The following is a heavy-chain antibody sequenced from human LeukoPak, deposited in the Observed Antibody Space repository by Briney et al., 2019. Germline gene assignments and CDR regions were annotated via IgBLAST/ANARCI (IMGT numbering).Heavy chain of an antibody. CDR3: ARDLPRKAANSFDY. Sequence: GASVKVSCKASGHTFTSYGISGVRQARGQALEGMGWISAYNGNTNYAQKLQGRVTMTTDTSTSTAYMELRSLRSDDTAVYYCARDLPRKAANSFDYWGQGTLVTVSS. CDR1: GHTFTSYG. J-gene: IGHJ4*02. D-gene: IGHD2-15*01. V-gene: IGHV1-18*01. CDR2: ISAYNGNT.